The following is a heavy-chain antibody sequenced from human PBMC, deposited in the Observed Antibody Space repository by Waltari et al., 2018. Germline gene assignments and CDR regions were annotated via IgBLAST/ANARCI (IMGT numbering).Heavy chain of an antibody. V-gene: IGHV3-7*01. CDR3: ARGVYEIDY. CDR2: IKEDASEI. CDR1: EFDFPTSL. J-gene: IGHJ4*02. Sequence: EVHLVQSGGGLVQQGGSLRLSFVASEFDFPTSLLTWVRQAPGKGLEWVSNIKEDASEIYYVDSVKGRFTISSDNAKNSLYLQMNSLRVEDTAVYYCARGVYEIDYWGQGTLVTVSS. D-gene: IGHD2-8*01.